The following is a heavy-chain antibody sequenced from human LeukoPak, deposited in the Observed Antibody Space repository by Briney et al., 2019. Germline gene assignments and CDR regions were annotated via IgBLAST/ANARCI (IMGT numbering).Heavy chain of an antibody. V-gene: IGHV3-30*03. CDR2: ISYDGSNK. CDR1: GFTFSSYG. CDR3: ATSSIVGDTYYYYGMDV. Sequence: GRSLRLSCAASGFTFSSYGMHWVRQAPGKGLEWVAVISYDGSNKYYADSVKGRFTISRDNSKNTLYLQMNSLRAEDTAVYYCATSSIVGDTYYYYGMDVWGQGTTVTVSS. J-gene: IGHJ6*02. D-gene: IGHD1-26*01.